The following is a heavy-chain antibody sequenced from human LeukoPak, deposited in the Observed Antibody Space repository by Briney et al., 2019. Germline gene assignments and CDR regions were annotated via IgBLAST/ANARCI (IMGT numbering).Heavy chain of an antibody. J-gene: IGHJ4*02. D-gene: IGHD6-19*01. CDR3: ARSERYSSGWYFYFDY. CDR1: GGSISTYY. V-gene: IGHV4-59*01. CDR2: IYYSGST. Sequence: SVTLSLTCTVSGGSISTYYWSWIRQPPGKGLEWIGYIYYSGSTNYNPSLKSRVTISIDTSKNQFSLNLSSVTAADTAVYYCARSERYSSGWYFYFDYWGQGTLVTVSS.